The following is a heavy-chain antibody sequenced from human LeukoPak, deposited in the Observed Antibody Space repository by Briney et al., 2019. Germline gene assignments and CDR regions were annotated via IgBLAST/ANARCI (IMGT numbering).Heavy chain of an antibody. J-gene: IGHJ6*02. V-gene: IGHV1-69*13. CDR3: ARGAEQWLVEALYYGMDV. CDR1: GGTFSSYA. Sequence: SVKVSCKASGGTFSSYAISWVRQAPGQGLEWMGGIIPIFGTANYAQEFQGRVTITADESTSTAYMELNSLRAEDTAVYYCARGAEQWLVEALYYGMDVWGQGTTVTVSS. CDR2: IIPIFGTA. D-gene: IGHD6-19*01.